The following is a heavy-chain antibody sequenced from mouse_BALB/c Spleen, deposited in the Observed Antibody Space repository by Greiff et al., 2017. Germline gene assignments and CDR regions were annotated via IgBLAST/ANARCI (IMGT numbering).Heavy chain of an antibody. D-gene: IGHD4-1*02. Sequence: EVKLQESGAELVKPGASVKLSCTASGFNIKDTYMHWVKQRPEQGLEWIGRIDPANGNTKYDPKFQGKATITADTSSNTAYLQLSSLTSEDTAVYYCASSTGTWFAYWGQGTLVTVSA. V-gene: IGHV14-3*02. CDR1: GFNIKDTY. J-gene: IGHJ3*01. CDR3: ASSTGTWFAY. CDR2: IDPANGNT.